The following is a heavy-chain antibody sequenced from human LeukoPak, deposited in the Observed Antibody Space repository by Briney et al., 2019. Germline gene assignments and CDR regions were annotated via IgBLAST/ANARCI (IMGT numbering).Heavy chain of an antibody. CDR1: GFTFSSYA. CDR2: ISGSGGST. CDR3: AKNWFCSGGSCLPFDP. D-gene: IGHD2-15*01. V-gene: IGHV3-23*01. Sequence: PGGSLRLSCAASGFTFSSYAMSWVRQAPGKGLEWVSAISGSGGSTYYADSVRGRFTISRDNSKNTLYLQMNSLRAEDTAVYYCAKNWFCSGGSCLPFDPWGQGTLVTVSS. J-gene: IGHJ5*02.